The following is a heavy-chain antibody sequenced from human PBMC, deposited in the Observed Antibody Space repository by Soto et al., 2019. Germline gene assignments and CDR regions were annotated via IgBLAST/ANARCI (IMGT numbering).Heavy chain of an antibody. Sequence: QVQLQESGPGLVKPSQTLSLTCTVSGGSISSGDYYWSWIRQPPGKGLEWIGSSYYSGSTYYNPSHKSRVTRSVDTPKTQFSRNLNSGTAADSAVYCCASLHGSPYFDHWGQGTLVTVSS. CDR2: SYYSGST. CDR1: GGSISSGDYY. J-gene: IGHJ4*02. V-gene: IGHV4-30-4*01. D-gene: IGHD6-13*01. CDR3: ASLHGSPYFDH.